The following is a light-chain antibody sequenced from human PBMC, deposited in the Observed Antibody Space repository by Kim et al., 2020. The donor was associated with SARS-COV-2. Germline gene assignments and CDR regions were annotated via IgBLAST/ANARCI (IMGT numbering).Light chain of an antibody. CDR2: WAS. CDR1: QSVFYSSDNKNY. V-gene: IGKV4-1*01. CDR3: QQYYSAPWT. Sequence: ATINCKSSQSVFYSSDNKNYLAWYQQKPGQPPKLLIYWASTRESGVPDRFSGSGSGTDFTLTISSLQAEDVAVYYCQQYYSAPWTFGQGTKVEIK. J-gene: IGKJ1*01.